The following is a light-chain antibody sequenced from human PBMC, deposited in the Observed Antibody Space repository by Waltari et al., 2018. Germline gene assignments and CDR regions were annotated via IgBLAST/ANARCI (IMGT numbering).Light chain of an antibody. CDR1: QSVTRA. CDR2: GAS. J-gene: IGKJ1*01. V-gene: IGKV3-20*01. Sequence: EIVLTPSPGTLSLSPGESATLSCSTSQSVTRALTWYQQKPGQAPRLLIYGASNRATGIPDRFSGSGSGTDFSLTISSLEPEDFAVYYCQHYLRLPVTFGQGTKVEVK. CDR3: QHYLRLPVT.